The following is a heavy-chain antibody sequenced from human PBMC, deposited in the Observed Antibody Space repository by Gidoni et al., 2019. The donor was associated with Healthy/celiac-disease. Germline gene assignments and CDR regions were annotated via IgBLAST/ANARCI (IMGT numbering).Heavy chain of an antibody. D-gene: IGHD4-17*01. CDR3: ARDPGYGGIYAFDI. CDR1: GVTVSSNY. CDR2: IYSGGST. J-gene: IGHJ3*02. Sequence: EVQWVESGGGLVQPGGSLSRSCAAPGVTVSSNYMSWVRQAPGKGLEWVSVIYSGGSTYYADSVKGRFTISRDNSKNTLYLQMNSLRAEDTAVYYCARDPGYGGIYAFDIWGQGTMVTVSS. V-gene: IGHV3-66*02.